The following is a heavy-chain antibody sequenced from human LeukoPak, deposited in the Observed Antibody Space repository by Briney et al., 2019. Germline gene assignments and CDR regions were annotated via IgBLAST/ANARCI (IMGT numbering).Heavy chain of an antibody. J-gene: IGHJ4*02. Sequence: SETLSLTCTVSGASIRSSSYYWGWIRQPPGKGLEWIGTFDYSGSTYYNPSLKSRVSISADTAKNHFSLKLTSVTAADTAVYFCVRRNSRGHYGSECFDYWGQGTLVAVSS. CDR2: FDYSGST. V-gene: IGHV4-39*02. D-gene: IGHD3-22*01. CDR3: VRRNSRGHYGSECFDY. CDR1: GASIRSSSYY.